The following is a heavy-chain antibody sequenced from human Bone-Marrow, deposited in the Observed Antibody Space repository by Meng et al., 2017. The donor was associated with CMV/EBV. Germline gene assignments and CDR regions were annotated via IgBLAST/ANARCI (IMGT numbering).Heavy chain of an antibody. J-gene: IGHJ4*02. CDR3: ARDQRRYCSSTSCSVFDY. CDR2: ISYDGSNK. CDR1: FTFSSYA. D-gene: IGHD2-2*01. Sequence: FTFSSYAMHWVRQAPGEGLEWVAVISYDGSNKYYADSVKGRFTISRDNSKNTLYLQMNSLRAEDTAVYYCARDQRRYCSSTSCSVFDYWGQGTLVTVSS. V-gene: IGHV3-30*04.